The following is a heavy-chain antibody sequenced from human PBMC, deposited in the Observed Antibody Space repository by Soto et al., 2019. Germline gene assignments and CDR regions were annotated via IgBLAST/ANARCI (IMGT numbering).Heavy chain of an antibody. Sequence: QVQLVQSGAEVKKPGASVKVSCKASGYTFTSYAMHWVRQAPGQRLEWMGWINAGNGNTKYSQKFQGRVTITRETXAXTXYXXXXXXRXXXXAXYYXARXFRGVDADWFDPWGQGTLVTVSS. V-gene: IGHV1-3*01. J-gene: IGHJ5*02. CDR2: INAGNGNT. CDR3: ARXFRGVDADWFDP. CDR1: GYTFTSYA.